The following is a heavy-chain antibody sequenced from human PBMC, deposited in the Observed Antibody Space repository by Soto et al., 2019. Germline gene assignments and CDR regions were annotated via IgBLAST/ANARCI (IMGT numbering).Heavy chain of an antibody. CDR2: ISVTGSGT. V-gene: IGHV3-23*01. CDR3: GRAGSRNKWSDAPIGY. D-gene: IGHD2-15*01. J-gene: IGHJ4*02. CDR1: GFTFSSYD. Sequence: GGSLRLSCAASGFTFSSYDMSWVRQAPGTGLEYVSSISVTGSGTYYADSVKGRFTISRDNSKNTLYLQMNSLMAGDTAVYYCGRAGSRNKWSDAPIGYWGQGTRVTVSS.